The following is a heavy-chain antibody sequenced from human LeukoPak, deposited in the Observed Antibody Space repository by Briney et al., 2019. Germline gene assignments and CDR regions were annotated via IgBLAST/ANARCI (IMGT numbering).Heavy chain of an antibody. CDR2: IRNDGGNK. V-gene: IGHV3-30*02. D-gene: IGHD3-22*01. CDR3: AKDPTYYYDSSGPDY. J-gene: IGHJ4*02. CDR1: GFPFNSYG. Sequence: PGGSLRLSCAASGFPFNSYGMHWVRQAPGKGLEWVAFIRNDGGNKYSADSVKGRFTISRDNSKNTLYLQMNSLRPEDTAVYYCAKDPTYYYDSSGPDYWGQGTVVTVSS.